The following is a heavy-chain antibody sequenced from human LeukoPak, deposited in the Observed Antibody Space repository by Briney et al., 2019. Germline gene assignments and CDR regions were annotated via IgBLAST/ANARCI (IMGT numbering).Heavy chain of an antibody. D-gene: IGHD3-10*01. Sequence: SETLSLTCAVYGGSFSGYYWSWIRQPPGKGLEWIGEINHSGSTNYNPSLKSRVTISVDTSKNQFSLKLSSVTAADTAVYYCARIYVLLSFGDPERAFDIWGQGTMVTVSS. CDR1: GGSFSGYY. CDR2: INHSGST. CDR3: ARIYVLLSFGDPERAFDI. J-gene: IGHJ3*02. V-gene: IGHV4-34*01.